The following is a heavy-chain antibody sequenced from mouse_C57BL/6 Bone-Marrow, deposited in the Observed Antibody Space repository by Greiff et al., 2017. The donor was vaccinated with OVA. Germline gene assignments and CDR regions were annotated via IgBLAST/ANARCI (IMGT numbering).Heavy chain of an antibody. D-gene: IGHD2-1*01. CDR2: ISSGGDYI. CDR1: GFTFSSYA. J-gene: IGHJ4*01. Sequence: EVKLVDSGEGLVKPGGSLKLSCAASGFTFSSYAMSWVRQTPEKRLEWVAYISSGGDYIYYADNVKGRFTISRDNARNALYLQMSSLKSEDTAMYYCTRLLDAMDYWGQGTSVTVSS. CDR3: TRLLDAMDY. V-gene: IGHV5-9-1*02.